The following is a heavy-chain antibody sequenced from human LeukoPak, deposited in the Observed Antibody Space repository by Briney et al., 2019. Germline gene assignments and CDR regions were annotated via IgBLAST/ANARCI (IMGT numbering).Heavy chain of an antibody. J-gene: IGHJ4*02. Sequence: SGPTLVDPTQTLTLTCTFSGFPLSTSGMCVSWIRQPPGKALEWLARIDWDDDKYYSTSLKTRLTISKDTSKNQVVLTMTNMDPVDTATYYCARTTYYYDSSGYFFIDYWGQGTLVTVSS. D-gene: IGHD3-22*01. CDR1: GFPLSTSGMC. V-gene: IGHV2-70*11. CDR2: IDWDDDK. CDR3: ARTTYYYDSSGYFFIDY.